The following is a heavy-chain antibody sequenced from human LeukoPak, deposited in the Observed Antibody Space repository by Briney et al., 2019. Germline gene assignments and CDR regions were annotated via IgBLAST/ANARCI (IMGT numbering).Heavy chain of an antibody. Sequence: SVKVSCKASGGTFSSYAISWVRQAPGQGLEWMGGIIPIFGTANYAQKFQGRVTITADESTSTAYMELSSLRSEDTAVYYCAREGPYEAAAGSYYFDYWGQGTLVTVSS. CDR3: AREGPYEAAAGSYYFDY. V-gene: IGHV1-69*13. CDR1: GGTFSSYA. D-gene: IGHD6-13*01. CDR2: IIPIFGTA. J-gene: IGHJ4*02.